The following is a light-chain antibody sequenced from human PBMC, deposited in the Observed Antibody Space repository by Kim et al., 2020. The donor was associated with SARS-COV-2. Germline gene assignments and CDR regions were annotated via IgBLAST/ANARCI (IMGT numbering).Light chain of an antibody. Sequence: GDRLPFFGSGSQSIVGSKFVYWYQRFPGKAPKILVYSNGQRPSGVPDRFSASKSGTSAFLAISGLRSEDEADYFCATWDDSLNGVIIGGGTQLTVL. J-gene: IGLJ2*01. V-gene: IGLV1-47*01. CDR3: ATWDDSLNGVI. CDR1: QSIVGSKF. CDR2: SNG.